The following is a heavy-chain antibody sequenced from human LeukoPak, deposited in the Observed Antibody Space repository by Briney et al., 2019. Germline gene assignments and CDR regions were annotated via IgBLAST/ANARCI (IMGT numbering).Heavy chain of an antibody. CDR3: ARGNWNDGSFDY. D-gene: IGHD1-1*01. J-gene: IGHJ4*02. Sequence: ASVKVSCKASGYTFTSYGISWVRQAPGQGLEWMGWISAYNGNTNYAQKLQGRVTMTRNTSISTAYMELSSLRSEDTAVYYCARGNWNDGSFDYWGQGTLVTVSS. CDR2: ISAYNGNT. CDR1: GYTFTSYG. V-gene: IGHV1-18*01.